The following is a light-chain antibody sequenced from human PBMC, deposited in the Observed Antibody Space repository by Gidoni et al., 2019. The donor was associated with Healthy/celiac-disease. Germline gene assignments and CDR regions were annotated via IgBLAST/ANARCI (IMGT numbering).Light chain of an antibody. V-gene: IGKV3-20*01. CDR2: GAS. Sequence: EIVLTQSPGTLSLSPGERATLSCRTSQSVSSSYLAWYQQKTGQAPRLLIYGASSRATSIPDRFSGSGSGTDFTLTISRLEPEDFAVYYCQLYGSSPPYTFGQGTKLEIK. CDR1: QSVSSSY. J-gene: IGKJ2*01. CDR3: QLYGSSPPYT.